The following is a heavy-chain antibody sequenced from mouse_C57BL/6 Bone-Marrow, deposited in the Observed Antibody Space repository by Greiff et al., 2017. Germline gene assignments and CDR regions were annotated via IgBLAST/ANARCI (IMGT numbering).Heavy chain of an antibody. CDR2: ISYDGSN. Sequence: EVKLQESGPGLVKPSQSLSLTCSVTGYSITSGYYWNWIRQFPGNKLERMGYISYDGSNNYNPSLKNRISIPRDTSKNQFFLKLNSVTTEDTATYYCARDYDYDLYAMDYWGQGTSVTVSS. V-gene: IGHV3-6*01. CDR3: ARDYDYDLYAMDY. CDR1: GYSITSGYY. D-gene: IGHD2-4*01. J-gene: IGHJ4*01.